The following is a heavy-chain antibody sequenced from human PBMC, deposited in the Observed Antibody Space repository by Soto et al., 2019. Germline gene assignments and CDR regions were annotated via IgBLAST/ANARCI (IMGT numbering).Heavy chain of an antibody. Sequence: EVQLEESGGGLVKPGGSLRLSCAASGFTVSSYSMSWVRQAPGKGLEWVSSITGTSSYIYYADSVKGRFTISRDNAENSLFLQMNSLRAEDTAVYYWATEAELDNGGQGTLVIVSS. CDR1: GFTVSSYS. J-gene: IGHJ4*02. CDR2: ITGTSSYI. CDR3: ATEAELDN. V-gene: IGHV3-21*01.